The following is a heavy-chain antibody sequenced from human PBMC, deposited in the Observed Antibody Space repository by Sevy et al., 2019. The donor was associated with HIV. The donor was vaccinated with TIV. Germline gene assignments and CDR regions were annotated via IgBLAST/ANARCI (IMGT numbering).Heavy chain of an antibody. CDR3: ARSLGGAPFTINWFDP. CDR2: IHSSGTT. V-gene: IGHV4-4*07. J-gene: IGHJ5*02. Sequence: SETLSLTCTVSGGSISTYYWSWIRQPAGEGLEWIGRIHSSGTTDYNPSLRSRVTMSLVTFKMQFCLELRSVTVADSAMYFCARSLGGAPFTINWFDPWGQGTLVTVSS. D-gene: IGHD1-26*01. CDR1: GGSISTYY.